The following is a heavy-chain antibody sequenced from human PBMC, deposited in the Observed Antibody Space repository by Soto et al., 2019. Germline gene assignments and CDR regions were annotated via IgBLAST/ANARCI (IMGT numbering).Heavy chain of an antibody. Sequence: EVQLVESGGGLVQPGGSLRLSCVASGFSFSSDSMNWVRQAPGKGLEWVSYISGTSSTIYYADSVKGRFTISRYIAKNSMYLQMNSLRDEDTAVSRFASGFEGYSTDSCGQGTLVTVSS. CDR1: GFSFSSDS. D-gene: IGHD2-8*02. CDR3: ASGFEGYSTDS. V-gene: IGHV3-48*02. CDR2: ISGTSSTI. J-gene: IGHJ5*02.